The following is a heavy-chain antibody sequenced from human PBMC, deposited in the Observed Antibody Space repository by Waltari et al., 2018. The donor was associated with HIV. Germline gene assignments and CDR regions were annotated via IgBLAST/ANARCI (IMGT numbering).Heavy chain of an antibody. CDR2: ISPHNDNT. V-gene: IGHV1-18*01. CDR1: GYTFISYG. CDR3: ARERVLESYDFWSGYAMGV. J-gene: IGHJ6*02. D-gene: IGHD3-3*01. Sequence: QVQLVQSGAEVKKPGAPVKVSCKATGYTFISYGISWVRQAPGQGLEWMGWISPHNDNTNNPQKCKCRGTMTTDTSTSMVYMELRILRSDDTAVYYCARERVLESYDFWSGYAMGVWGQGTTVTV.